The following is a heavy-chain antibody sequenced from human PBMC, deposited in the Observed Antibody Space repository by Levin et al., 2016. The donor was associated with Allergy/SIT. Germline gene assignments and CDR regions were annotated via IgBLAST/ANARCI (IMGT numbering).Heavy chain of an antibody. CDR3: ARGGSGSYSKFYY. CDR2: ISYDGSNK. CDR1: GFTFSSYA. J-gene: IGHJ4*02. Sequence: GESLKISCAASGFTFSSYAMHWVRQAPGKGLEWVAVISYDGSNKYYADSVKGRFTISRDNSKNTLYLQMNSLRAEDTAVYYCARGGSGSYSKFYYWGQGTLVTVSS. V-gene: IGHV3-30-3*01. D-gene: IGHD1-26*01.